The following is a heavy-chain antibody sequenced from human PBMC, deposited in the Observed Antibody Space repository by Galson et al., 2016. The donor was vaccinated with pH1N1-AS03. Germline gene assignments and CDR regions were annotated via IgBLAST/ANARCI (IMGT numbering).Heavy chain of an antibody. J-gene: IGHJ5*02. CDR3: AHGILATYDFWSGPFYWFDP. Sequence: PALVKPTQSLTLTSTFSGFSLRTSGMGVGWIRQSPGEALEWLALIYWNDDERYNPSRNNRVHIAKDASKNQVVLTMTNMDPVDTATYYCAHGILATYDFWSGPFYWFDPWGQGILVTVS. D-gene: IGHD3-3*01. CDR2: IYWNDDE. CDR1: GFSLRTSGMG. V-gene: IGHV2-5*01.